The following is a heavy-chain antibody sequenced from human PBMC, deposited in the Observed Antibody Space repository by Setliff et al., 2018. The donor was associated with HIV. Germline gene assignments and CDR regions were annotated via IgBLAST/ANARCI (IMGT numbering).Heavy chain of an antibody. CDR2: LYYSGNT. J-gene: IGHJ5*02. Sequence: PSETLSLPCTVSGASVNSHYWAWIRQPPGKGLEWIGSLYYSGNTNYNPSLKSRVTISADTSKKQFSLKLRSVTAADTAVYYCAGVLSSGYYDGPWGQGTLVTVSS. CDR1: GASVNSHY. CDR3: AGVLSSGYYDGP. D-gene: IGHD3-22*01. V-gene: IGHV4-59*02.